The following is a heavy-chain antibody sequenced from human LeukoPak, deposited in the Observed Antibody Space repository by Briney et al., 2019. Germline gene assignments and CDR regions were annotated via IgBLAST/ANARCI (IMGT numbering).Heavy chain of an antibody. CDR3: AKHYASYYIDY. J-gene: IGHJ4*02. CDR1: GGSISSRSYY. Sequence: PSETLSLTCTVSGGSISSRSYYWAWIRQPPGKGLEWIGTIYYTGSTSNNPSLKSRVTTSVDTSKNQFFLNLTSVTAADMAMYYCAKHYASYYIDYWGQGTLVTVSS. V-gene: IGHV4-39*01. CDR2: IYYTGST. D-gene: IGHD2-2*01.